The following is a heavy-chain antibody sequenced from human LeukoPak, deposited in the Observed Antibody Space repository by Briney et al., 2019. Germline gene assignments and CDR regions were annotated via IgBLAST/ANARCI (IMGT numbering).Heavy chain of an antibody. CDR2: INHSGST. Sequence: SETLSLTCAVYGGSFSGYYWSWIRQPPGKGLEWIGEINHSGSTNHNPSLKSRVTISVDTSKNQFSLKLSSVTAADTAVYYCARGLGGYSYRDKAAAGIRRRPLFDPWGQGTLVTVSS. J-gene: IGHJ5*02. V-gene: IGHV4-34*01. CDR3: ARGLGGYSYRDKAAAGIRRRPLFDP. CDR1: GGSFSGYY. D-gene: IGHD6-13*01.